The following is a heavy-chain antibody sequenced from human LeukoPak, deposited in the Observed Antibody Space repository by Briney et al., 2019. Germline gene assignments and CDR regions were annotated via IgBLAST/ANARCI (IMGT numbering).Heavy chain of an antibody. CDR2: IKSKTDGGTT. CDR3: TTENSSGWYPWYYYYMDV. J-gene: IGHJ6*03. CDR1: GFTFSNAW. Sequence: GSLRLSCAASGFTFSNAWMSWVRQAPGKGLEWVGRIKSKTDGGTTDYAAPVKGRFTISRDDSKNMLYLQMNSLKTEDTAVYYCTTENSSGWYPWYYYYMDVWGKGTTVTVSS. V-gene: IGHV3-15*01. D-gene: IGHD6-19*01.